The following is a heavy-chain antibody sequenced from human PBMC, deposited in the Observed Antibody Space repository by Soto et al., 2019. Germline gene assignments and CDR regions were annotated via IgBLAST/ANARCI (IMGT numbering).Heavy chain of an antibody. CDR2: IYYSGST. CDR3: AGLTYYYGSGSYSGDYYYYGMDV. J-gene: IGHJ6*02. V-gene: IGHV4-39*01. CDR1: GGSISSSSYY. Sequence: SETLSLTCTVSGGSISSSSYYWGWIRQPPGKGLEWIGSIYYSGSTYYNPSLKSRVTISVDTSKNQFSLKLSSVTAADTAVYCCAGLTYYYGSGSYSGDYYYYGMDVWGQGTTVTVSS. D-gene: IGHD3-10*01.